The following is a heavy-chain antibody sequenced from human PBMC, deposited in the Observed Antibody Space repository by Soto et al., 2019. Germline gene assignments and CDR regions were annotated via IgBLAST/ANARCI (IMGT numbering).Heavy chain of an antibody. CDR3: VRAGLWSRDY. CDR1: GFSFSTYW. CDR2: IKPDGSEK. J-gene: IGHJ4*02. V-gene: IGHV3-7*01. D-gene: IGHD3-10*01. Sequence: GGSLRLSCAASGFSFSTYWMSWVRQTPGQGLECVANIKPDGSEKYHVDSVKGRFTISRDNAKNSLYLEMNNLRVEDTATYYCVRAGLWSRDYWGQGTLVTVSS.